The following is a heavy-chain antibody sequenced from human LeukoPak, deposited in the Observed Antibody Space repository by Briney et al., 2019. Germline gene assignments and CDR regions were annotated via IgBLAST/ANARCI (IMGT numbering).Heavy chain of an antibody. CDR3: ARDLKRTVGATTTSDY. J-gene: IGHJ4*02. CDR2: ISAHNGDT. V-gene: IGHV1-18*01. CDR1: GYTFTSYG. D-gene: IGHD1-26*01. Sequence: SXXVSCKASGYTFTSYGISWVRQAPGQGLEWMGWISAHNGDTNYAQKFQGRVSMTTDTSTSTGYMEMRSLTSDDTAVYYCARDLKRTVGATTTSDYWGQGTLVTVSS.